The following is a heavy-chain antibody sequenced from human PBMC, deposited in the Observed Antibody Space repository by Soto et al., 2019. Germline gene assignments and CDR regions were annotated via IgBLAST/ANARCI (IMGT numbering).Heavy chain of an antibody. CDR1: GFTFTSSA. CDR2: IVVGSGNT. Sequence: SVKVSCKASGFTFTSSAMQWVRQARGQRLERIRCIVVGSGNTNYAQKFQERVTITRDMSTSTAYMELSSLRSEDTAVYYCAADPWGAYCSSTSCYNPPYGMDVWGQGTTVTVSS. V-gene: IGHV1-58*02. J-gene: IGHJ6*02. CDR3: AADPWGAYCSSTSCYNPPYGMDV. D-gene: IGHD2-2*02.